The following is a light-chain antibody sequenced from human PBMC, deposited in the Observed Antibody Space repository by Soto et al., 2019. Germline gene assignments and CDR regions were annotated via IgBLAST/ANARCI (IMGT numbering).Light chain of an antibody. CDR2: GAS. V-gene: IGKV3-20*01. CDR3: QQYGGSTYT. CDR1: QSVSSNH. J-gene: IGKJ2*01. Sequence: EIVLTQSPGSLSLSPRERATLSCRASQSVSSNHLAWYQQKPGQAPRLLIYGASRRAAGIPDRFSGSGSGTDFTLTISRLETEDFAVYYCQQYGGSTYTFGQGTKVEI.